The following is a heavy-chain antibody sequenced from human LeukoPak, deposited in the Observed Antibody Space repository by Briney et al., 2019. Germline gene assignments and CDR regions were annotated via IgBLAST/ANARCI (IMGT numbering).Heavy chain of an antibody. V-gene: IGHV4-39*01. CDR2: IYYSGST. CDR3: ARLFYGDYVFDY. J-gene: IGHJ4*02. Sequence: SETLSPTCSVSGGSISSSLHSWGWVRQPPEKGLEWIESIYYSGSTYYNASFNSRVTMSVDRSKDQFSLNLTSVTATDTAVYYCARLFYGDYVFDYWGKGTLVTVSS. CDR1: GGSISSSLHS. D-gene: IGHD4-17*01.